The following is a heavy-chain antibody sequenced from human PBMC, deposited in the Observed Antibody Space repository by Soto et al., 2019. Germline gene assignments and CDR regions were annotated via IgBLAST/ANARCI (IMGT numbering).Heavy chain of an antibody. D-gene: IGHD1-1*01. CDR3: ARGRYGDY. CDR1: GYAFTTYG. Sequence: QVHLVQSGAEVKKPGASVKVSCQGSGYAFTTYGITWVRQAPGQGLEWMGWISAHNGNTNYAQKLQGRVTVTRDTSTSTADMKLRSVRYDDTAVYYWARGRYGDYWGQGALVTVSS. V-gene: IGHV1-18*01. CDR2: ISAHNGNT. J-gene: IGHJ4*02.